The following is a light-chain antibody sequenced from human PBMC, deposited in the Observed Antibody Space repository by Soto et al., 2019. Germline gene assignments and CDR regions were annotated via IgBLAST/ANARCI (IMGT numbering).Light chain of an antibody. CDR3: SAYTSSGTLYV. CDR2: EVT. CDR1: SSDIGGSKY. V-gene: IGLV2-14*01. Sequence: QSALTQPASLSGSPVQSSTISCAGTSSDIGGSKYVSWYQQHPGKAPKLIIYEVTYRPSGVSARFSGSKSGNTASLTFSGLQAADEADYYCSAYTSSGTLYVFCTGTTLTV. J-gene: IGLJ1*01.